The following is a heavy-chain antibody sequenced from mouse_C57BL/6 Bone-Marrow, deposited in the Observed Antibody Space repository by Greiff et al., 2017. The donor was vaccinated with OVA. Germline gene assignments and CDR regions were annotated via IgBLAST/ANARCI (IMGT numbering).Heavy chain of an antibody. Sequence: EVKLMESGGDLVKPGGSLKLSCAASGFTFSSYGMSWVRQTPDKRLEWVATISSGGSYTYYPDSVKGRFTISRDNAKNTLYLQMSSLKSEDTAMYYCARDEYGSVYWYFDVWGTGTTVTVSS. CDR1: GFTFSSYG. V-gene: IGHV5-6*01. CDR2: ISSGGSYT. CDR3: ARDEYGSVYWYFDV. J-gene: IGHJ1*03. D-gene: IGHD1-1*01.